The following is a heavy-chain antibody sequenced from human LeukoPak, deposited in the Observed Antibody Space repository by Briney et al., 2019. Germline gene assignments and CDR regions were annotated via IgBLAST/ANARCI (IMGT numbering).Heavy chain of an antibody. Sequence: PSQTLSLTCTVSGGSISSGDYYWSWIRQPPGKGLEWIGYIYNSGSTYYNPSLKSRVTISVDTSKNQFSLKLSSVTAADTAVYYCARVDSSGYLQYFQHWGQGTLVTVSS. D-gene: IGHD3-22*01. V-gene: IGHV4-30-4*01. CDR1: GGSISSGDYY. CDR3: ARVDSSGYLQYFQH. J-gene: IGHJ1*01. CDR2: IYNSGST.